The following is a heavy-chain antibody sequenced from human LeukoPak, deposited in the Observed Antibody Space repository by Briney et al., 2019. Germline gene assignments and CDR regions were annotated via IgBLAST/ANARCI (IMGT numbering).Heavy chain of an antibody. V-gene: IGHV5-51*01. J-gene: IGHJ5*02. CDR2: IYPGDSDT. Sequence: GESLKISCKGSGYSFTSYWIGWVRQMPGKGLEWMGIIYPGDSDTRYSPSYQGQVTISADKSISTAYLQWSSLKASDTAIYYCARHGVGVTNIGNWFDPWGQGTLVTVSS. CDR1: GYSFTSYW. D-gene: IGHD1-26*01. CDR3: ARHGVGVTNIGNWFDP.